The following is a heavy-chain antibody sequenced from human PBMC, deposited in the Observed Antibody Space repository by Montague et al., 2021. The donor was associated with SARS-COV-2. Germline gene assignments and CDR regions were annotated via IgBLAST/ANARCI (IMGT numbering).Heavy chain of an antibody. CDR3: ARVRYGDGWTFDY. CDR2: VYSSGST. Sequence: SETLSLTCTVSRGSISNYYWSWIRQPPGKGLAWIGYVYSSGSTNYNPSLEGRVTMSVDTSKNQFSLKLISVTAADTAVYYCARVRYGDGWTFDYWGQGTLVTVSS. D-gene: IGHD5-24*01. V-gene: IGHV4-59*13. CDR1: RGSISNYY. J-gene: IGHJ4*02.